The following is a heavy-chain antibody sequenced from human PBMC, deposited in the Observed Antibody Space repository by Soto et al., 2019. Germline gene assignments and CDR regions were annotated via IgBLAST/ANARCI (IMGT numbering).Heavy chain of an antibody. CDR1: GDSVSSNSAA. V-gene: IGHV6-1*01. CDR2: TYYRSKWYN. CDR3: ARDRVPPPGYCSGGSCSPPHYYFDY. J-gene: IGHJ4*02. D-gene: IGHD2-15*01. Sequence: SQTLSLTCAISGDSVSSNSAAWNWIRQSPSRGLEWLGRTYYRSKWYNDYAVSVKSRITINPDTSKNQFSLQLNSVTPEDTAVYYCARDRVPPPGYCSGGSCSPPHYYFDYWGQGTLVTVS.